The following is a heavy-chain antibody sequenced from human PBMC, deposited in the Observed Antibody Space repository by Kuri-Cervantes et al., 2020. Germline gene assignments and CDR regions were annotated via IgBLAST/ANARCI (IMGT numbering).Heavy chain of an antibody. J-gene: IGHJ5*02. V-gene: IGHV1-3*01. CDR3: ASGVQGVPGEALDP. CDR1: GYTFSRYA. D-gene: IGHD3-10*01. CDR2: INAGTGNT. Sequence: ASVKVSCKASGYTFSRYAIHWVRQAPGQRLEWMGWINAGTGNTKFSQKFQGRVSITRDTSATTVYMELSSLRSEDTAVYYCASGVQGVPGEALDPWGQGTLVTVSS.